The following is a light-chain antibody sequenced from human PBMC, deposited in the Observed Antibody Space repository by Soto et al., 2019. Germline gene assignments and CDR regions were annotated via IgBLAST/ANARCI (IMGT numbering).Light chain of an antibody. CDR1: SSDVGGYNY. CDR2: DVS. CDR3: CSYAGSHTKV. Sequence: QSALTQPRSVSGSPGQSVTISCTGTSSDVGGYNYVSWYQQHPGKAPKLMIYDVSKRPSGVPDRFSGSKSGNTASLTISGLQAEDEADDHFCSYAGSHTKVLVGRTKVTVL. V-gene: IGLV2-11*01. J-gene: IGLJ2*01.